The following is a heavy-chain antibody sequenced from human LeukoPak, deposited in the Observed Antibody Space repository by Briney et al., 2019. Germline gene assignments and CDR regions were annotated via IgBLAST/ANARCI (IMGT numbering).Heavy chain of an antibody. CDR2: IYPGDSDT. Sequence: PGESLKISCKGSGYSFTSYWIGWVRQMPGKGLEWMGIIYPGDSDTRYSPSFQGQVTISADKSISTAYLQWSSLKASDTAMYYCARHPKTYYYGSGSYNHFDYWGQGNLVTVSS. D-gene: IGHD3-10*01. CDR1: GYSFTSYW. CDR3: ARHPKTYYYGSGSYNHFDY. J-gene: IGHJ4*02. V-gene: IGHV5-51*01.